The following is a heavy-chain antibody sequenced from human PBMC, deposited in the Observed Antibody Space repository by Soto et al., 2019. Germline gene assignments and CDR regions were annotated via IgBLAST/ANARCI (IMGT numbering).Heavy chain of an antibody. CDR2: TYYRSKWYN. J-gene: IGHJ5*02. D-gene: IGHD6-19*01. Sequence: SQTLSLTCAISGDSVSSNSAAWNWIRQSPSRGLEWLGRTYYRSKWYNDYAVSVKSRITNNPDTSKNQFSPQLNSAPPEDTAVYYCARSVSLRSSGWYNFSSWFDPWGQGTLVTVSS. V-gene: IGHV6-1*01. CDR3: ARSVSLRSSGWYNFSSWFDP. CDR1: GDSVSSNSAA.